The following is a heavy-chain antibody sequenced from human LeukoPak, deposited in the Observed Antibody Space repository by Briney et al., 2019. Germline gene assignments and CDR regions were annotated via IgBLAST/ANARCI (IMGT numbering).Heavy chain of an antibody. CDR1: GFTFSSNW. D-gene: IGHD3-3*01. CDR2: INSDGSGT. V-gene: IGHV3-74*01. CDR3: ASGYDFWSGYGYYFDY. Sequence: GGSLRLSCAASGFTFSSNWMHWVRQAPGKGLMWVSRINSDGSGTSYADSVKGRFTISRDNAKNTLYLQMNSLRAGDTAVYYCASGYDFWSGYGYYFDYWGQGTLVTVSS. J-gene: IGHJ4*02.